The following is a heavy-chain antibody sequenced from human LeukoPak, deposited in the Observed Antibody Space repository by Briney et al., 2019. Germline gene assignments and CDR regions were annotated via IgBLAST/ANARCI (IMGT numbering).Heavy chain of an antibody. J-gene: IGHJ6*02. D-gene: IGHD6-6*01. CDR3: ASGSSLTYYYYGMDV. CDR1: GYTFSSYA. CDR2: IWYDGSNK. Sequence: GGSLRLSCVGSGYTFSSYAMHWVRQAPGKGLEWVAVIWYDGSNKYYADSVKGRFTISRDNSKNTLYLQMNSLRAEDTAVYYCASGSSLTYYYYGMDVWGQGTTVTVSS. V-gene: IGHV3-33*08.